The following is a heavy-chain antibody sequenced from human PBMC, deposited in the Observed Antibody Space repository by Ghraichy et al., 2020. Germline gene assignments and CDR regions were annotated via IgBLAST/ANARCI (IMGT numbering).Heavy chain of an antibody. CDR3: ARSFLEAAGTIIDY. CDR1: GFTFSSYW. J-gene: IGHJ4*02. Sequence: GGSLRLSCAASGFTFSSYWMHWVRQIPNKGLVWVSRIKSDGSSTNYADSVKGRFTISRDNARDTLYREMNSLRAEDTAVYYCARSFLEAAGTIIDYWGQGTLVTVSS. D-gene: IGHD6-13*01. CDR2: IKSDGSST. V-gene: IGHV3-74*01.